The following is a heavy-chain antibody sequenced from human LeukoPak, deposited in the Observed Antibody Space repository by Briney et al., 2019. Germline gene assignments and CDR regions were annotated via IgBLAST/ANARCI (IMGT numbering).Heavy chain of an antibody. CDR1: GGSISSGGYY. CDR3: ARDLLEYSSSSDAFDI. Sequence: PSETLSLTCTVSGGSISSGGYYWSWIRQHPGKGLEWIGYIYYSGSTYYNPSLKSRVTISVDTSKNQFSLKLSSVTAADTAVYYCARDLLEYSSSSDAFDIWGQGTMVTVSS. J-gene: IGHJ3*02. D-gene: IGHD6-6*01. CDR2: IYYSGST. V-gene: IGHV4-31*03.